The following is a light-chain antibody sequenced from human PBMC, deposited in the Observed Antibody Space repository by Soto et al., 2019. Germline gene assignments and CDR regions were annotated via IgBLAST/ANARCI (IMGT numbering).Light chain of an antibody. Sequence: DIQMTQFPSSLSAAVGDRVTITCQASQDVTNYLNWYQQKPGKAPKLLIYDASTLERGVPLRFSGSGFGTHFTFTINSLQPEDVATYFCQHYDSLPLTFGQGTKLEIK. CDR1: QDVTNY. J-gene: IGKJ2*01. V-gene: IGKV1-33*01. CDR3: QHYDSLPLT. CDR2: DAS.